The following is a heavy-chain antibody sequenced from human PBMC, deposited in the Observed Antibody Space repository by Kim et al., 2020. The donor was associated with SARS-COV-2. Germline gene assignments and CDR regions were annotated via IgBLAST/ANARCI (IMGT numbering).Heavy chain of an antibody. J-gene: IGHJ4*02. CDR1: GFTFSSYA. CDR3: AKDLVQEQQLGWGRLFDY. CDR2: ISCSGGST. Sequence: GGSLRLSCAASGFTFSSYAMSWVRQAPGKGLEWVSAISCSGGSTYYADSVKGRFTISRDNSKNTLYLQMNSLRAEDTAVYYCAKDLVQEQQLGWGRLFDYWGQGTLVTVSS. V-gene: IGHV3-23*01. D-gene: IGHD6-13*01.